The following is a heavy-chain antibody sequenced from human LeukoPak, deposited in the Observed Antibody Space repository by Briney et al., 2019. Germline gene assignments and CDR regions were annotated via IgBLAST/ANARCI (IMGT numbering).Heavy chain of an antibody. CDR2: IYYSGST. CDR1: GGSISSSSYY. V-gene: IGHV4-39*01. D-gene: IGHD3-10*01. Sequence: PSETLSLTCTVSGGSISSSSYYWGWIRQPPGKGLEWIGSIYYSGSTYYNPSLKSRVTISVDTSKNQFSLKLSSVTAADTAVYYCARASSYYGSGRSKRGFDYWGQGTLVTVSS. CDR3: ARASSYYGSGRSKRGFDY. J-gene: IGHJ4*02.